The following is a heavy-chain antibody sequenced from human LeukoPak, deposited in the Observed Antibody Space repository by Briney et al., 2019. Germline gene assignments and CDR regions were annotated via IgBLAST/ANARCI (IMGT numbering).Heavy chain of an antibody. Sequence: SQTLSLTCAISGGSVSSNSAAWNWIRQSPSRGLEWLGRTYYRSKWYNDYAVSVKSRITINPDTSKNQFSLQLNSVTPEDTAVYYCARGFAPAVAGTAWFDPWGQGTLVTVSS. CDR1: GGSVSSNSAA. J-gene: IGHJ5*02. CDR2: TYYRSKWYN. CDR3: ARGFAPAVAGTAWFDP. D-gene: IGHD6-19*01. V-gene: IGHV6-1*01.